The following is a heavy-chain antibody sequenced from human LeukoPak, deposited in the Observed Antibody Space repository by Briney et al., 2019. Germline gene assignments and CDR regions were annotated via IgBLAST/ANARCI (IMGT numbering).Heavy chain of an antibody. Sequence: GGSLRLSCAASGFTFSSYSMNWVRQAPGKGLEWVSSISSSSSYIYYADSVKGRFTISRDNSKNTLYLQMNSLRAEDTAVYYCAKEGVDTAMVVYYWGQGTLVTVSS. J-gene: IGHJ4*02. CDR2: ISSSSSYI. V-gene: IGHV3-21*01. CDR3: AKEGVDTAMVVYY. D-gene: IGHD5-18*01. CDR1: GFTFSSYS.